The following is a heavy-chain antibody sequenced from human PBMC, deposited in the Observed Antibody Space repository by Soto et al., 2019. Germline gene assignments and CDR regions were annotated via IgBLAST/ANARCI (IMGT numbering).Heavy chain of an antibody. J-gene: IGHJ1*01. CDR1: GFSFSSFA. V-gene: IGHV3-48*03. CDR3: ARENSVQAWLHHLDH. Sequence: GGSLRLSCEASGFSFSSFAMNWVRQAPGRGLEWVSYISDDGASIYYADSLKGRFTISRDNAKNSLSLQMNNLRAEDTAVYYCARENSVQAWLHHLDHWGLGTLVTVSS. D-gene: IGHD5-18*01. CDR2: ISDDGASI.